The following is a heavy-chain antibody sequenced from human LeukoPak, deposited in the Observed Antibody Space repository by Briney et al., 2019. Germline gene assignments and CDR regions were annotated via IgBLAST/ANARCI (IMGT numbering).Heavy chain of an antibody. CDR1: GGSLTSSTYH. CDR3: ARRAGDWAVNWFDP. Sequence: SETLSLTCSVSGGSLTSSTYHWGWFRQPPGKGLEWIASLYYDGRTFYSPSLRSRVTMSGDTSKNHFSLKLSSVTAADTAVYYCARRAGDWAVNWFDPWGQGALVTVSS. CDR2: LYYDGRT. D-gene: IGHD2-21*02. J-gene: IGHJ5*02. V-gene: IGHV4-39*02.